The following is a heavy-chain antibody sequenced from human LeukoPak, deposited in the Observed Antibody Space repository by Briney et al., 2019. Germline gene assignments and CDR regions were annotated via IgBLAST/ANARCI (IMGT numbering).Heavy chain of an antibody. J-gene: IGHJ5*02. CDR1: GGSISSSSYY. V-gene: IGHV4-39*07. CDR2: IYYSGST. Sequence: PSETLSLTCTVSGGSISSSSYYWGWIRQPPGKGLEWIGSIYYSGSTYYNPSLKSRVTISVDTSKNQFSLKLSSVTAADTAVYYCAREHRRTFGVVTNWFDPWGQGTLVTVSS. CDR3: AREHRRTFGVVTNWFDP. D-gene: IGHD3-3*01.